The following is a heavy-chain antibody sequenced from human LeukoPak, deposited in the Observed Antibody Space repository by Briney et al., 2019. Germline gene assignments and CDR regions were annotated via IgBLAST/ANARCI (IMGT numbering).Heavy chain of an antibody. CDR3: AKVKTGTTRYYYYYGMDV. J-gene: IGHJ6*02. Sequence: GGSLRLSCAASGFTFSSYGMHWVRQAPGKGLEWVAVISYDGSNKYYADSVKGRFTISRDNSKNTLYLQMNSLRAEDTAVYCCAKVKTGTTRYYYYYGMDVWGQGTTVTVSS. CDR1: GFTFSSYG. D-gene: IGHD1-7*01. V-gene: IGHV3-30*18. CDR2: ISYDGSNK.